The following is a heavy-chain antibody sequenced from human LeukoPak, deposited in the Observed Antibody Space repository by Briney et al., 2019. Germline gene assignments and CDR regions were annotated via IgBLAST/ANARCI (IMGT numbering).Heavy chain of an antibody. CDR3: TSRGWP. D-gene: IGHD6-19*01. J-gene: IGHJ4*02. CDR1: GFTFSGSS. CDR2: IRSKAHSYAT. Sequence: GGPLRLSCAASGFTFSGSSMQWVRQAPGKGLEWVGRIRSKAHSYATAYAASVKGRFTISRDDSKNTAYLQMNSLKTEDTAVYYCTSRGWPWGQGTLVTVSS. V-gene: IGHV3-73*01.